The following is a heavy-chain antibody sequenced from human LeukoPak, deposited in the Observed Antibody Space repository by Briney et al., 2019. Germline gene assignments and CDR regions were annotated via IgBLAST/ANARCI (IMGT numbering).Heavy chain of an antibody. CDR1: GGSISSGDYY. CDR2: IYYSGST. V-gene: IGHV4-30-4*01. CDR3: ARDFQTTVTTAREYYYYYHGMDV. Sequence: PSETLSLTCTVSGGSISSGDYYWSWVRQPPGKGLEWIGYIYYSGSTYYNPSLKSRVTLSVDTSKNQFSLKLSSVTAADTAVYYCARDFQTTVTTAREYYYYYHGMDVWGQGTTVTVSS. J-gene: IGHJ6*02. D-gene: IGHD4-17*01.